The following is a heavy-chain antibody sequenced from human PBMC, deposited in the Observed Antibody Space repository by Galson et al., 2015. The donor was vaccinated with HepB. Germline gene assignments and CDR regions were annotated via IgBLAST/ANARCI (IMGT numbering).Heavy chain of an antibody. D-gene: IGHD6-13*01. J-gene: IGHJ5*02. V-gene: IGHV3-15*07. CDR2: IKTKTDGGTI. Sequence: SLRLSCAASGSTFTNDWMNWVRQAPGKGLEWVGRIKTKTDGGTIDYAAPVKGRFTISRDDTKNTLYLQMNSLKTGDTDVYYCTTEQYISSFIHFDPWGQTTLVTVAS. CDR3: TTEQYISSFIHFDP. CDR1: GSTFTNDW.